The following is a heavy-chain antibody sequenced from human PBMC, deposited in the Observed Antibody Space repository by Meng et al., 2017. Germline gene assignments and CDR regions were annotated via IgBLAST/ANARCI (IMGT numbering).Heavy chain of an antibody. Sequence: GESLKISCAASGFTVSSNYMSWVRQAPGKGLEWVSVIYSGGSTYYADSVKGRFTIPRDNSKNTLYLQMNSLRAEDTAVYYCVLDTAIGGTDYWGQGTLVTVSS. CDR3: VLDTAIGGTDY. D-gene: IGHD5-18*01. CDR2: IYSGGST. CDR1: GFTVSSNY. V-gene: IGHV3-53*01. J-gene: IGHJ4*02.